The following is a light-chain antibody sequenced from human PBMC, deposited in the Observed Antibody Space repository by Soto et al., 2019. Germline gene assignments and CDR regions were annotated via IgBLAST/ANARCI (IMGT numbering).Light chain of an antibody. Sequence: DIQMTQSPSSLSASVGDRVTITCRASQSISSYLNRYQQKPGKAPKLLIYAASSLQSGVPSRFSGSGSGTDFTLTISSLQPEDFATYYCQQSYSRTFGPGTKVDIK. CDR2: AAS. V-gene: IGKV1-39*01. J-gene: IGKJ3*01. CDR1: QSISSY. CDR3: QQSYSRT.